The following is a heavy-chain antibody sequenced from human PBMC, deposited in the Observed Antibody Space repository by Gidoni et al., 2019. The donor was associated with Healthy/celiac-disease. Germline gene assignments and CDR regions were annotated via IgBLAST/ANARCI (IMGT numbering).Heavy chain of an antibody. CDR3: ANGGYYIDY. V-gene: IGHV3-30*04. J-gene: IGHJ4*02. CDR2: ISYDGSNK. Sequence: QVQLVASGGGVVQPGRSLRLSCAASGFTFSSYAMHWVRQAPGKGLEWVAVISYDGSNKYYADSVKGRFTISIDNSKNTLYLQMNSLRAEDTAVYYCANGGYYIDYWGQGTLVTVSS. CDR1: GFTFSSYA. D-gene: IGHD3-22*01.